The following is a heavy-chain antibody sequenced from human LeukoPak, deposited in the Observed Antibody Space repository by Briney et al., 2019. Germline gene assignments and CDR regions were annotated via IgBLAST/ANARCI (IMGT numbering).Heavy chain of an antibody. CDR3: ASTYCSSTSCYAKFDY. V-gene: IGHV4-59*08. Sequence: PSEILSLTCTVSGGSISSYYWSWIRQPPGKGLEWIGYIYYSGSTNYNPSLKSRVTISVDTSKNQFSLKLSSVTAADTAVYYCASTYCSSTSCYAKFDYWGQGTLVTVSS. J-gene: IGHJ4*02. CDR1: GGSISSYY. CDR2: IYYSGST. D-gene: IGHD2-2*01.